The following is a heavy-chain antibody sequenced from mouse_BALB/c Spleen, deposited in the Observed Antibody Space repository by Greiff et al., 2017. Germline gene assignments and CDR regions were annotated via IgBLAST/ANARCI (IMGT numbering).Heavy chain of an antibody. J-gene: IGHJ4*01. Sequence: EVKLMESGPSLVKPSQTLSLTCSVTGDSITSGYWNWIRKFPGNKLEYMGYISYSGTTYYNPSLKSRISITRDTSKNQYYLQLNSVTTEDTATYYCARRGRTARATWDYAMDYWGQGTSVTVSS. CDR3: ARRGRTARATWDYAMDY. CDR1: GDSITSGY. D-gene: IGHD3-2*01. V-gene: IGHV3-8*02. CDR2: ISYSGTT.